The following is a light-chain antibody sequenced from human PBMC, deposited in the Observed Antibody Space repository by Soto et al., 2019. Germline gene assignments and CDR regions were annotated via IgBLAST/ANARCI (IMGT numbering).Light chain of an antibody. Sequence: EIVLTQSPGTLSLSPGERATLSCRASQSVSSSYIAWYQQNPGQAPRLLIYGASSRATGIPDRFSGSGCGTDFTPTISRLEPEDFAVYFCQQYGRSPPFTFGQGTKVEIK. CDR2: GAS. V-gene: IGKV3-20*01. J-gene: IGKJ2*01. CDR3: QQYGRSPPFT. CDR1: QSVSSSY.